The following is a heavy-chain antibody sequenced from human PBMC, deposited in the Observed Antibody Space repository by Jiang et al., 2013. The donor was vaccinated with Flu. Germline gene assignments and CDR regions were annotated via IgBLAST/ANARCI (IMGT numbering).Heavy chain of an antibody. CDR2: INPNSGGT. J-gene: IGHJ4*02. Sequence: SVKVSCKASGYTFTGYYMHWVRQAPGQGLEWMGWINPNSGGTNYAQKFQGRVTMTRDTSISTAYMELSRLRSDDTAVYYCARGRDFWSGYYPDYWGQGTLVTVSS. CDR3: ARGRDFWSGYYPDY. V-gene: IGHV1-2*02. CDR1: GYTFTGYY. D-gene: IGHD3-3*01.